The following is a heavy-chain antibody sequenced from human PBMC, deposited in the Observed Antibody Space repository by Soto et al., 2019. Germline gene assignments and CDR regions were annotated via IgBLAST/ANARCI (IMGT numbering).Heavy chain of an antibody. Sequence: SETLSLTCSVSGGSMSEYFWSWIRQSQERGLEWIGYVYYLGTTDYNPYLKSRVTISVDTSKRQFSLRLSSVTAADAAIYYCARDRYDGAGSPYPAYWGPGIQVTVSS. D-gene: IGHD3-10*01. CDR3: ARDRYDGAGSPYPAY. V-gene: IGHV4-59*01. CDR1: GGSMSEYF. CDR2: VYYLGTT. J-gene: IGHJ4*02.